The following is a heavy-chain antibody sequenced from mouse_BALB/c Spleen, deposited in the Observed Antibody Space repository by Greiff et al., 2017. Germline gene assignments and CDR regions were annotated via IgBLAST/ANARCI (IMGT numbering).Heavy chain of an antibody. CDR1: GYTFTSYW. J-gene: IGHJ4*01. D-gene: IGHD1-1*01. CDR2: IDPSDSET. CDR3: ARGDGSSSMDY. Sequence: QVQLQQPGAELVKPGAPVKLSCKASGYTFTSYWMNWVKQRPGRGLEWIGRIDPSDSETHYNQKFKDKATLTVDKSSSTAYIQLSSLTSEDSAVYYCARGDGSSSMDYWGQGTSVTVSS. V-gene: IGHV1-69*02.